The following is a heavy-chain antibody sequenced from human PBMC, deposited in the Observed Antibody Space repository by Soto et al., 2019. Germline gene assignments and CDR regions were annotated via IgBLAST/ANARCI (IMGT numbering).Heavy chain of an antibody. CDR1: GYIFSLYS. V-gene: IGHV1-18*01. CDR3: ARGMGLAADLDV. CDR2: ISGYNGNT. Sequence: QVHLVQSGAEVKKPGAPVKVSCKTSGYIFSLYSISWVRQAPGQGLEWMGWISGYNGNTNYAQNFQDRVTMTTDTSTSTAYMELRSLRSDDTAVYYWARGMGLAADLDVWGQRTLVTVSS. D-gene: IGHD3-9*01. J-gene: IGHJ4*02.